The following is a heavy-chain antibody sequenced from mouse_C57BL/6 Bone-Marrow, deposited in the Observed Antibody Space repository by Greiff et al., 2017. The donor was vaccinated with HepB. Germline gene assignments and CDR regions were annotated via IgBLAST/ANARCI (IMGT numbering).Heavy chain of an antibody. CDR1: GFTFSSYA. CDR3: ARDNYYGSSPYWYFDV. D-gene: IGHD1-1*01. CDR2: ISDGGSYT. J-gene: IGHJ1*03. V-gene: IGHV5-4*01. Sequence: EVHLVESGGGLVKPGGSLKLSCAASGFTFSSYAMSWVRQTPEKRLEWVATISDGGSYTYYPDNVKGRFTISRDNAKNNLYLQMSHLKSEDTAMYYCARDNYYGSSPYWYFDVWGTGTTVTVSS.